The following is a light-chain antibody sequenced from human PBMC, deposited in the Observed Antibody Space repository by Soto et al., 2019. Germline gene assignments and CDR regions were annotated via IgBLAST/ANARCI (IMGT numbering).Light chain of an antibody. CDR1: RSNIGNNA. J-gene: IGLJ3*02. V-gene: IGLV1-44*01. CDR2: NNN. Sequence: QAVVTQTPSASGTPGQTVTISCSGSRSNIGNNAVSWYQQFPGTAPKLLIYNNNQRPSGVPDRFSGSKSGTSASLAISGLQSEDEADYYCATWADSLNARGVFGGGTKLTVL. CDR3: ATWADSLNARGV.